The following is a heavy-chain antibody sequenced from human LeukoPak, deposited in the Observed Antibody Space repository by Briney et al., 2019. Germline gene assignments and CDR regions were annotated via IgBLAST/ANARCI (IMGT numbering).Heavy chain of an antibody. V-gene: IGHV1-2*02. CDR1: GYTFTGYY. Sequence: GASVKVSCKASGYTFTGYYMHWVRQAPGQGLEWMGWINPNSGGTNYAQKFQGRVTMTRDTSISTAYMELSRLRSDDTAAYYCARSWTGRYCSSTSCYAIKSYYYYGMDVWGQGTTVTVSS. D-gene: IGHD2-2*01. CDR3: ARSWTGRYCSSTSCYAIKSYYYYGMDV. CDR2: INPNSGGT. J-gene: IGHJ6*02.